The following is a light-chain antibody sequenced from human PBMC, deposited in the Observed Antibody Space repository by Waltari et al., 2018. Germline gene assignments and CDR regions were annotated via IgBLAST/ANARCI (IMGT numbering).Light chain of an antibody. J-gene: IGKJ1*01. CDR3: QQYNNWPPGT. Sequence: ETVVTQSPATLSVSPGERATLSCRTSQTIGRSLAWYQQKPGQAPRLVIHGASIRATGIPPRFSGSGSETEFARTISGLQSEDFAVYYCQQYNNWPPGTFGQGTKLEI. V-gene: IGKV3-15*01. CDR2: GAS. CDR1: QTIGRS.